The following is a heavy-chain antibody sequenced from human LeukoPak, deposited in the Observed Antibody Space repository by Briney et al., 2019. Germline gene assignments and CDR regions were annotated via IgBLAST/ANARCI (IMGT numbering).Heavy chain of an antibody. J-gene: IGHJ4*02. Sequence: AGGSLRLSCAASGFTFSSYGMHWVRQAPGKGLEWVAVISYDGSNKYYADSVKGRFTISRDNSKNTLYLQMNSLRAEDTAVYYCAKEKSIRFLEWLSNYFDYWGQGTLVTVPS. D-gene: IGHD3-3*01. CDR1: GFTFSSYG. CDR2: ISYDGSNK. V-gene: IGHV3-30*18. CDR3: AKEKSIRFLEWLSNYFDY.